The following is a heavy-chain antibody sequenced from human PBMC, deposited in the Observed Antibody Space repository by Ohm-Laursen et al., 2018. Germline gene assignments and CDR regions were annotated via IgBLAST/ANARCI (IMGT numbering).Heavy chain of an antibody. V-gene: IGHV1-46*04. Sequence: ASVKVSCKASGGTFSSYAISWVRQAPGQGLEWMGIINSSSGSTRYAQKLQGRVTMTRDTSTSTVYMELSSLRSEDTAVYYCARGFPSSGWYSFDYWGQGTLVTVSS. CDR2: INSSSGST. CDR1: GGTFSSYA. CDR3: ARGFPSSGWYSFDY. J-gene: IGHJ4*02. D-gene: IGHD6-19*01.